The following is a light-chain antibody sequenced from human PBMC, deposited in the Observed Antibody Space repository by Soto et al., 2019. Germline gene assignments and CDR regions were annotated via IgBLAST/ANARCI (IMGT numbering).Light chain of an antibody. V-gene: IGKV1-39*01. CDR2: TSS. Sequence: DIHMTQSPASLSAYVGDRVRISCRASQSIGRNLNWYQQKAGKAPTLLMFTSSNLQSGVPSRFSGSGSGTDFIFTISSLQPEDFATYYCKQSYSTPPTFGQGTKVDIK. J-gene: IGKJ1*01. CDR3: KQSYSTPPT. CDR1: QSIGRN.